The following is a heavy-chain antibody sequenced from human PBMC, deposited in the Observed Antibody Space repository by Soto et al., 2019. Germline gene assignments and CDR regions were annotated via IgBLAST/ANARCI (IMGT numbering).Heavy chain of an antibody. D-gene: IGHD3-9*01. CDR3: AHKGPEDWPLDY. CDR1: GFSLSTSGVG. V-gene: IGHV2-5*02. Sequence: QITLKESGPTLVRPTQTLTLTCAFSGFSLSTSGVGVGWIRQPPGKALEWLAVIYWDHSKHYSPSLRSRLTITKDTSKHQVVLTMTNMDPMDTGTYYCAHKGPEDWPLDYWGQGTLVTVSS. CDR2: IYWDHSK. J-gene: IGHJ4*02.